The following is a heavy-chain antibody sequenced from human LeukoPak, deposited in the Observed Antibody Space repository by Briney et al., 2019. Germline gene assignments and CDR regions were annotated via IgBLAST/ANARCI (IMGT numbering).Heavy chain of an antibody. J-gene: IGHJ3*02. CDR1: GFIFSNYA. CDR3: GRCSSSWPYDAFHI. V-gene: IGHV3-23*01. D-gene: IGHD6-13*01. Sequence: TGGSLRLSCAASGFIFSNYAMSWVRQAPGKGLEWVSAISGSGGTTYYADSVKGRFTISRDNSKNTLYLQMNSLRAEDTAVYYCGRCSSSWPYDAFHIWGQGTMVTVSS. CDR2: ISGSGGTT.